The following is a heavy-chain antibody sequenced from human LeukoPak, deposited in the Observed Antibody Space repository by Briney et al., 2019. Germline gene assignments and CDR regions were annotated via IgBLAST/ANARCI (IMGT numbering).Heavy chain of an antibody. CDR1: GFTFSNYW. Sequence: GGSLRLSCAASGFTFSNYWLTWVRQAPGKGLEWVANIKQDGSEKHYVDSVKGRFTISRDNAKRSLYLQMNSLRAEDTAVYYCAKGYGEDFDYWGQGTLVTVSS. V-gene: IGHV3-7*01. J-gene: IGHJ4*02. CDR3: AKGYGEDFDY. CDR2: IKQDGSEK. D-gene: IGHD5-18*01.